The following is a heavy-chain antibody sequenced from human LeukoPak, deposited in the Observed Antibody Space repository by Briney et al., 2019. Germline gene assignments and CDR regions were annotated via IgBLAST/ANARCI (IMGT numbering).Heavy chain of an antibody. Sequence: PGGSLRLSCAAPGFTFSSYWMSWVRQAPGKGLEWVANIKQDGSEKYYVDSVKGRFTISRDNAKNSLYLQMNSLRAEDTAVYYCARLTMIVVVIRGDAFDIWGQGTMVTVSS. D-gene: IGHD3-22*01. J-gene: IGHJ3*02. V-gene: IGHV3-7*01. CDR3: ARLTMIVVVIRGDAFDI. CDR2: IKQDGSEK. CDR1: GFTFSSYW.